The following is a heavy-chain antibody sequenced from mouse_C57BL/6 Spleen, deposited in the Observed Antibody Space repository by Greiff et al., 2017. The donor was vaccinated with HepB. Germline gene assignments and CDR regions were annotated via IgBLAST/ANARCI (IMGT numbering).Heavy chain of an antibody. D-gene: IGHD2-3*01. J-gene: IGHJ1*03. CDR1: GYTFTSYG. CDR3: ARPHDGPWYFDV. CDR2: IYPRSGNT. Sequence: QVQLQQSGAELARPGASVKLSCKASGYTFTSYGISWVKQRTGQGLEWIGEIYPRSGNTYYNEKFKGKATLTADKSSSTAYMELRSLTSEDSAVYVCARPHDGPWYFDVWGTGTTVTVSS. V-gene: IGHV1-81*01.